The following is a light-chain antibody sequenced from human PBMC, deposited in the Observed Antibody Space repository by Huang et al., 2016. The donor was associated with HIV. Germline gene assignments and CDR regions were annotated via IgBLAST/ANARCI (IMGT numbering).Light chain of an antibody. CDR2: DTS. V-gene: IGKV3-15*01. Sequence: EIVMTQSPATLSVSPGERATLSCRASQSVASNLAWFQQKPGQAPRLLIFDTSTRATGIPARFSGSGSGTEFTLTISSLQSEDFVVYYCQQYKYWPRAFGQGTKVEIK. CDR3: QQYKYWPRA. J-gene: IGKJ1*01. CDR1: QSVASN.